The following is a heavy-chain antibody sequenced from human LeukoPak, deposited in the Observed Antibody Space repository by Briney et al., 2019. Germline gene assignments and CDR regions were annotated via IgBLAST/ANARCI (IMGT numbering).Heavy chain of an antibody. CDR3: ARSGITMVRGVIRNLDY. J-gene: IGHJ4*02. CDR1: GYTFTGYS. D-gene: IGHD3-10*01. V-gene: IGHV1-2*02. CDR2: INPNSGGT. Sequence: GASVKVSCKASGYTFTGYSMHWVRQAPGQGLEWMGWINPNSGGTNYAQKFQGRVTMTRDTSISTAYMELSRLRSDDTAVYYCARSGITMVRGVIRNLDYWGQGTLVTVSS.